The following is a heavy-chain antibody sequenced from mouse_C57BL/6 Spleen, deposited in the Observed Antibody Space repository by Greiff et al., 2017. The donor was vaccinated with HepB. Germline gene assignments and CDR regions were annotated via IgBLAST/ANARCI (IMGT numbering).Heavy chain of an antibody. CDR1: GYSFTGYY. CDR2: INPSTGGT. D-gene: IGHD1-1*01. Sequence: VQLQQSGPELVKPGASVKISCKASGYSFTGYYMNWVKQSPEKSLEWIGEINPSTGGTTYNQKFKAKATLTVDKSSSTAYMQLKSLTSEDSAVYYCARGGFITTVVAHFDYWGQGTTLTVSS. V-gene: IGHV1-42*01. CDR3: ARGGFITTVVAHFDY. J-gene: IGHJ2*01.